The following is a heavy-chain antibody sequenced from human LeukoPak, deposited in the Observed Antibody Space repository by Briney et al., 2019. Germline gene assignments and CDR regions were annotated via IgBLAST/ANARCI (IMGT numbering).Heavy chain of an antibody. CDR2: INHSGST. CDR1: GGSFSDYY. V-gene: IGHV4-34*01. J-gene: IGHJ3*02. Sequence: SETLSLTCAVYGGSFSDYYWSWIRQPPGKGLEWIGEINHSGSTNYNPSLKSRVTISVDTSKNHFSLKLSSVTAADTAVYYCARRVRGVNDAFDIWGQGTMVTVSS. CDR3: ARRVRGVNDAFDI. D-gene: IGHD3-10*01.